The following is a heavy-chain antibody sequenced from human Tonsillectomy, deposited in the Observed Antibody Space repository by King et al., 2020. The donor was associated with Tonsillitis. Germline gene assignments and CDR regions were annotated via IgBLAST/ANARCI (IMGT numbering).Heavy chain of an antibody. J-gene: IGHJ4*02. CDR1: GYTLTELS. D-gene: IGHD2-15*01. CDR2: FDPEDGET. V-gene: IGHV1-24*01. Sequence: VQLVQSGAEVKKPGASVKVSCKVSGYTLTELSMHWVRQAPGKGLEWMGGFDPEDGETIYAQKFQGRVTMTEDTSTDTAYMELGSLRSEDTAVYYFATERPGGVVVPPTPGWDYWGQGTLVTVSS. CDR3: ATERPGGVVVPPTPGWDY.